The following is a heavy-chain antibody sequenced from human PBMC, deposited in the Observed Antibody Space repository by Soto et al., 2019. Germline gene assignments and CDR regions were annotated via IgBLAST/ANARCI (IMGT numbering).Heavy chain of an antibody. V-gene: IGHV3-7*01. Sequence: GVSLSLSCSASAFALSTYWVSWVRQAPGKGLEWVANINQDGRQKYYVDSVKGRFTISRDNAKNSVYLQMNSLRAEDAAVYYCARAVAAGCYGRGQGTPVTLSS. CDR1: AFALSTYW. J-gene: IGHJ4*02. CDR2: INQDGRQK. D-gene: IGHD6-13*01. CDR3: ARAVAAGCYG.